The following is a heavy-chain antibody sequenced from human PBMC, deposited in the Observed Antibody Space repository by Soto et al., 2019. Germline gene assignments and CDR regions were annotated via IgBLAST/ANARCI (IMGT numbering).Heavy chain of an antibody. D-gene: IGHD6-19*01. Sequence: QVQLVQSGAEVKKPGSSVKVSCKASGGTFSSFPIAWVRQAPGQGLERVGGIMPIFGTTKYAQNFRDRVTIYADESTSTAYMELSSLRFEDTAVYYCAMIEYSSGSDYWGQGTLVTVSS. CDR3: AMIEYSSGSDY. J-gene: IGHJ4*02. CDR2: IMPIFGTT. V-gene: IGHV1-69*01. CDR1: GGTFSSFP.